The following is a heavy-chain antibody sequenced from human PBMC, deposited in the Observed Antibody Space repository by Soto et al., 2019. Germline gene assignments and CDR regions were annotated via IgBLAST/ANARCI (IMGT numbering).Heavy chain of an antibody. CDR1: GFTFSSYA. Sequence: PGGSLRLSCAASGFTFSSYAVSWVRQAPGKGLEWVSAISGSGGSTYYADSVKGRFTISRDNSKNTPYLQMNSLRAEDTAVYYCAKGRGYSSGSTLEYWGQGTLVTVS. CDR2: ISGSGGST. CDR3: AKGRGYSSGSTLEY. J-gene: IGHJ4*02. D-gene: IGHD6-19*01. V-gene: IGHV3-23*01.